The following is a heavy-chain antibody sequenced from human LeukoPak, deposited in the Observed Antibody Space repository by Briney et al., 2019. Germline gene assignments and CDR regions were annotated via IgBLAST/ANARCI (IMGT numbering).Heavy chain of an antibody. CDR2: IYSGGST. CDR3: ARETTYYDFWSGYYSVTNYYGMDV. V-gene: IGHV3-66*01. J-gene: IGHJ6*02. D-gene: IGHD3-3*01. Sequence: GGSLRLSCAASGFTVSSNYMSWVRQAPGKGLEWVSVIYSGGSTYYAYSVKGRFTISRDNSKNTLYLQMNSLRAEDTAVYYCARETTYYDFWSGYYSVTNYYGMDVWGQGTTVTVSS. CDR1: GFTVSSNY.